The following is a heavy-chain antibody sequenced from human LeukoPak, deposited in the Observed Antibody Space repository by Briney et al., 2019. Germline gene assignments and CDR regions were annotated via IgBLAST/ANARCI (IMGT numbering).Heavy chain of an antibody. CDR3: ARTYYDTRDYYYGMDV. CDR2: IIPILDIA. Sequence: ASVKVSRKASGGTFSSYVISWVRQAPGQGLEWMGRIIPILDIAKYAQKFQGRVTITADKSTSTAYMELSSLRSEDTAVYYCARTYYDTRDYYYGMDVWGQGTTVTVSS. CDR1: GGTFSSYV. D-gene: IGHD3-22*01. J-gene: IGHJ6*02. V-gene: IGHV1-69*04.